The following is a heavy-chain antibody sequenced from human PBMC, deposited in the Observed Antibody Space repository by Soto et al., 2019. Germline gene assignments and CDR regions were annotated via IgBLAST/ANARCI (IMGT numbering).Heavy chain of an antibody. CDR3: ARNRGGSGSYYQPRYYFDY. Sequence: PSETLSLTCAVYGGSFSGYYWSWIRKPPGKGLEWIGEINHSGSTNYNPSLKSRVTISVDTSKNQFSLKLSSVTAADTAVYYCARNRGGSGSYYQPRYYFDYWGQGTLVTVSS. CDR2: INHSGST. J-gene: IGHJ4*02. V-gene: IGHV4-34*01. CDR1: GGSFSGYY. D-gene: IGHD3-10*01.